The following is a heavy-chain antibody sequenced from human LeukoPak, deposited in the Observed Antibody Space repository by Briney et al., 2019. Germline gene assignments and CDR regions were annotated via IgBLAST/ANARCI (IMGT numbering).Heavy chain of an antibody. D-gene: IGHD6-13*01. J-gene: IGHJ4*02. CDR3: ARKATAGRSAFDY. V-gene: IGHV3-7*05. Sequence: GGSLRLSCAASGFTFSSYWMSWVRQAPGKGLEWVANIKQDGSEKYYVDSVKGRFTISRDNAKNSLYLQMNSLRAEDTAVYYCARKATAGRSAFDYWGQGTLVTVSS. CDR2: IKQDGSEK. CDR1: GFTFSSYW.